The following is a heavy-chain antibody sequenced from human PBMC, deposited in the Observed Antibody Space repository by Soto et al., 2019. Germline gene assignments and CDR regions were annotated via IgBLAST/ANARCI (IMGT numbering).Heavy chain of an antibody. CDR3: ARLIGNSWLDY. CDR2: INHSGST. Sequence: PSETLSLTCAVYGGSFSGYYLTWIRQPPGTGLEWIGEINHSGSTNYNPSLKSRVTISVDTSKNQFSLQLNSLTPEDTAVYYCARLIGNSWLDYWGQGTLVTVSS. D-gene: IGHD2-15*01. CDR1: GGSFSGYY. V-gene: IGHV4-34*01. J-gene: IGHJ4*01.